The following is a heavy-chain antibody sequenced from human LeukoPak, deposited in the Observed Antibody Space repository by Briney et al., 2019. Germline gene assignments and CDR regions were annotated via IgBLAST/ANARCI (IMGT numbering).Heavy chain of an antibody. Sequence: ASVKVSCKASGYTFTGYYMHWVRQAPGQGLEWMGWINPNSGGTNYAQKFQGRVTMTRDTSITTAYMELSRLTSDDTAVYYCAKNIWFGESSDAFDIWGQGTMVTVSS. CDR1: GYTFTGYY. J-gene: IGHJ3*02. CDR3: AKNIWFGESSDAFDI. V-gene: IGHV1-2*02. CDR2: INPNSGGT. D-gene: IGHD3-10*01.